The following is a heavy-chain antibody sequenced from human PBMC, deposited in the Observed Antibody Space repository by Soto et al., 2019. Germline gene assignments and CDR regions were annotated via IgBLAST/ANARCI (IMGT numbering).Heavy chain of an antibody. CDR1: GYTFTGYY. J-gene: IGHJ5*02. D-gene: IGHD3-3*01. CDR3: ARDPMYITIFGVVTGNWFDP. CDR2: INPNSGGT. V-gene: IGHV1-2*02. Sequence: ASVKVSCKASGYTFTGYYMHWVRQAPGQGLEWMGWINPNSGGTNYAQKLQGRVTMTTDTSTSTAYMELRSLRSDDTAVYYCARDPMYITIFGVVTGNWFDPWGQGTLVTVSS.